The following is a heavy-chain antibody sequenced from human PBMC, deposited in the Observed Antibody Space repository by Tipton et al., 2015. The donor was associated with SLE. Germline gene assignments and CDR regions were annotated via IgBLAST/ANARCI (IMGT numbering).Heavy chain of an antibody. Sequence: TLSLTCSVSNGSIGSDYWTWIRQPPGKGLEWIGYKYYSGGTNSNPSLRSRVTMSVDTSNNQFSLKLTSVIAADTAVYYCVRSWGEIREVDYWGQGTLVTVSS. CDR2: KYYSGGT. CDR3: VRSWGEIREVDY. J-gene: IGHJ4*02. CDR1: NGSIGSDY. V-gene: IGHV4-59*08. D-gene: IGHD3-16*01.